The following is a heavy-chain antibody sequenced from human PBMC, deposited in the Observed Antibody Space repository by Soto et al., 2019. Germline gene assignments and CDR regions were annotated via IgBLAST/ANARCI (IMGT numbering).Heavy chain of an antibody. Sequence: GGSLRLSCAASGFTFDDYAMHWVRQAPGKGLEWVSGISWNSGSIGYADSVKGRFTISRDNAKNSLYLQMNSLRAEDTALYYCAKGGGSGDWHFGNFDYWGQGTLVTVSS. CDR1: GFTFDDYA. CDR2: ISWNSGSI. J-gene: IGHJ4*02. V-gene: IGHV3-9*01. CDR3: AKGGGSGDWHFGNFDY. D-gene: IGHD2-21*02.